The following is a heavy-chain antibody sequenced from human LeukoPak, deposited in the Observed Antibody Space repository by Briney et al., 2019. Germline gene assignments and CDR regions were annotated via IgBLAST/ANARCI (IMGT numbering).Heavy chain of an antibody. J-gene: IGHJ6*02. CDR1: GFTFDDYA. Sequence: QPGRSLRLSCAASGFTFDDYAMHWVRQAPGKGLEWVSGISWNSGSIGYADSVKGRFTISRDNAKNSLYLQINSLRAEDTALYHCAKGLGPDGLYYYYGMDVWGQGTTVTVSS. CDR3: AKGLGPDGLYYYYGMDV. V-gene: IGHV3-9*01. D-gene: IGHD4-17*01. CDR2: ISWNSGSI.